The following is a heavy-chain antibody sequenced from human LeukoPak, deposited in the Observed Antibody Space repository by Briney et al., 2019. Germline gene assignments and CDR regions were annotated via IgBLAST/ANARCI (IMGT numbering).Heavy chain of an antibody. V-gene: IGHV3-74*01. CDR2: INGDGTST. Sequence: GGSLRLSCAASGFTFSDYWMHWVRQAPGKGLVWVSRINGDGTSTRYADSVKGRFTISRDNVKNTLYLQMNSLSAEDTAVYYCAKLVGATTGIDYWGQGTLVTVSS. D-gene: IGHD1-26*01. CDR1: GFTFSDYW. J-gene: IGHJ4*02. CDR3: AKLVGATTGIDY.